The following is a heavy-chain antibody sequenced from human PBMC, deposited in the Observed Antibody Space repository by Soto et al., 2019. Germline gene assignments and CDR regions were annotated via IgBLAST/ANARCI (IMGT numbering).Heavy chain of an antibody. D-gene: IGHD2-15*01. CDR2: IYYSGST. V-gene: IGHV4-39*01. J-gene: IGHJ5*02. CDR1: GGSISSSSYY. CDR3: ARRVGVVVVAATSKNNWFDP. Sequence: SETLSLTCTVSGGSISSSSYYWGWIRQPPGKGLEWIGSIYYSGSTYYNPSLKSRVTISVDTSKNQFSLKLSSVTAADTAVYYCARRVGVVVVAATSKNNWFDPWGQGTLVTVSS.